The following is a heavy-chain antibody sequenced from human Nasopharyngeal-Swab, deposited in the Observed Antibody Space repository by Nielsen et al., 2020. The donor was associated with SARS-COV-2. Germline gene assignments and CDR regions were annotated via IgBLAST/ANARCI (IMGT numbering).Heavy chain of an antibody. J-gene: IGHJ4*02. D-gene: IGHD5-12*01. CDR1: GYTFTSYY. CDR3: ARRTVATNGFDY. Sequence: ASVKVSCKASGYTFTSYYMHWVRQAPGQGLEWMGIIDPSGATTTYAQKFQGRVTMTRDASTSTVYMELSSLRSEDTAVYYCARRTVATNGFDYWGQGTLVTVSS. CDR2: IDPSGATT. V-gene: IGHV1-46*01.